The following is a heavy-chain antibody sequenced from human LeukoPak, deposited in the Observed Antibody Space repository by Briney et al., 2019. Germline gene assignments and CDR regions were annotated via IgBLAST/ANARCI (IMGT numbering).Heavy chain of an antibody. J-gene: IGHJ4*02. D-gene: IGHD4-11*01. Sequence: RVASVKVSCKVSGYTLTELSMHWVRQAPGKGHEWKGGFYPEDGETIYAQKFQGRVTMTEDTSTDTAYMELSSLRSEDTAVYYCATAVKGPLYSDYQLDYWGQGTLVTVSS. V-gene: IGHV1-24*01. CDR2: FYPEDGET. CDR3: ATAVKGPLYSDYQLDY. CDR1: GYTLTELS.